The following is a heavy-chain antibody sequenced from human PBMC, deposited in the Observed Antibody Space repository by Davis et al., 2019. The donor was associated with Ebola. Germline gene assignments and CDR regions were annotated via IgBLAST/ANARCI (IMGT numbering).Heavy chain of an antibody. V-gene: IGHV1-69*06. CDR3: ARDNWNDVRLDY. J-gene: IGHJ4*02. Sequence: SVKVSCKASGGTFSSYAMSWVRQAPGQGLEWMGGIIPIFGTANYAQKFQGRVTITADKSTSTAYMELSSLRSEDTAVYYCARDNWNDVRLDYWGQGTLVTVSS. CDR2: IIPIFGTA. CDR1: GGTFSSYA. D-gene: IGHD1-20*01.